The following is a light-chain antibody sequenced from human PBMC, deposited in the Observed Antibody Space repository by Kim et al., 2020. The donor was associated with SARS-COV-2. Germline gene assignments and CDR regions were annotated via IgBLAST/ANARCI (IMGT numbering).Light chain of an antibody. J-gene: IGKJ2*01. V-gene: IGKV1-33*01. Sequence: SASVGDRVTITCKAGQDIINYVNWYQQKQGKAPKLLIYDASNLETGVPSRFSGSGSGTDFTFTISSLQPEDIATYYCQQYDNLPRTFGQGTKLEI. CDR3: QQYDNLPRT. CDR2: DAS. CDR1: QDIINY.